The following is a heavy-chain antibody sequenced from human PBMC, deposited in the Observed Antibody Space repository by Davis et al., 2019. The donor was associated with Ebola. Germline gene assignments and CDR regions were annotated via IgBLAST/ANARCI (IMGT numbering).Heavy chain of an antibody. D-gene: IGHD5-24*01. CDR2: INDSGST. J-gene: IGHJ4*02. Sequence: GSLRLSCAVYGGSFSGYYWSWICQSPGKGLQWIGEINDSGSTNYNPSLKSRVTISVDKSKNQFSLKLSSVTAADTAVYYCAHQNGWLQGYYFDYWGQGTLVTVSS. CDR3: AHQNGWLQGYYFDY. CDR1: GGSFSGYY. V-gene: IGHV4-34*01.